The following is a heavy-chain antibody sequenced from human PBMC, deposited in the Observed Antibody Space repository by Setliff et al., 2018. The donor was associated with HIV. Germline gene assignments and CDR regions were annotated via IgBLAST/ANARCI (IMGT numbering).Heavy chain of an antibody. J-gene: IGHJ4*02. D-gene: IGHD7-27*01. CDR2: ITYDATRT. Sequence: GGSLRLSCVASGFTFNTFAMHWVRQAPGKGLEWVSVITYDATRTSYADSVKGRFTISRDNSKNTVFLQLNTLRPEDTAVYYCARDKTGDLWYFDSWGQGTLVTVSS. CDR3: ARDKTGDLWYFDS. V-gene: IGHV3-30*01. CDR1: GFTFNTFA.